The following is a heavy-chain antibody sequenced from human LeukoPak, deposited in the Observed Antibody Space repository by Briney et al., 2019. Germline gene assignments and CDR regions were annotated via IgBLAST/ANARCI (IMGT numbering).Heavy chain of an antibody. CDR3: ARQTGSGLFILP. CDR2: ISSSSSSTI. J-gene: IGHJ4*02. Sequence: GGSLRLSCAASGFTFSSYSMNWVRQAPGKGLEWVSYISSSSSSTIYYADSVKGRFTISRDNAKNSLYLQMNSLRAEDTAVYYCARQTGSGLFILPGGQGTLVTVSS. CDR1: GFTFSSYS. D-gene: IGHD3/OR15-3a*01. V-gene: IGHV3-48*01.